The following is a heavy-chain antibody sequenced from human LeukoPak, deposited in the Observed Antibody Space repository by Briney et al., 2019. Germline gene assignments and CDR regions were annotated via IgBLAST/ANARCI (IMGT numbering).Heavy chain of an antibody. D-gene: IGHD1-26*01. CDR3: TFEIGRSQGAFDI. CDR1: GFTFSKYA. V-gene: IGHV3-33*01. J-gene: IGHJ3*02. Sequence: GGSLRLSCAASGFTFSKYAMHWVRQTPGKGLEWLAAVWNDGGDENYADSVKGRFTISSDNSKSTLYLQMNSLRAEDTAVYYCTFEIGRSQGAFDIWGQGTMITVSS. CDR2: VWNDGGDE.